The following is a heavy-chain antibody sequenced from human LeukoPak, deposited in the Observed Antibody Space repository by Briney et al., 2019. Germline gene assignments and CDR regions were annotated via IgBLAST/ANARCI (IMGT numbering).Heavy chain of an antibody. CDR1: GFTFSSYE. D-gene: IGHD6-19*01. Sequence: GGSLRLSCAASGFTFSSYEMNWVRQAPGKGLEWVSYISSSGSTIYYADSVKGRFTISRDNAKNSLYLQMNSLRAEDTAVYCCARERRRWLVNYYYMDVWGKGTTVTVSS. CDR2: ISSSGSTI. J-gene: IGHJ6*03. V-gene: IGHV3-48*03. CDR3: ARERRRWLVNYYYMDV.